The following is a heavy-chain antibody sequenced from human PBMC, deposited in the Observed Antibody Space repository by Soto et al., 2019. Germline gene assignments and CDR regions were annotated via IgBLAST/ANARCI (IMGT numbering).Heavy chain of an antibody. CDR1: GYNFTNFD. J-gene: IGHJ4*01. V-gene: IGHV1-8*01. Sequence: ASVKVSCKTSGYNFTNFDINWVRQAPGRGLVWMGWMNPSSGETGSAQNFQGRVTMTRDISTRTFFMQLTSLRSEDTAIYYCARLAEYCNGIKCYSNFDLWGRGTQVTVSS. CDR3: ARLAEYCNGIKCYSNFDL. CDR2: MNPSSGET. D-gene: IGHD2-15*01.